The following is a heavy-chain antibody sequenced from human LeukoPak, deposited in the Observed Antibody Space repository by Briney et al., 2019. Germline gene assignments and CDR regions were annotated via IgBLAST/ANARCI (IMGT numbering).Heavy chain of an antibody. D-gene: IGHD3-22*01. Sequence: GESLKISCKGSGYSFTSYWIGWVRQMPGKGLEWMGIIYPGDSDTRYSPSFQGQVTISADKSISTAYLQWSSLKASDAAMYYCARHLSYEYYYDSSGYLGAFDIWGQGTMVTVSS. CDR2: IYPGDSDT. V-gene: IGHV5-51*01. CDR3: ARHLSYEYYYDSSGYLGAFDI. J-gene: IGHJ3*02. CDR1: GYSFTSYW.